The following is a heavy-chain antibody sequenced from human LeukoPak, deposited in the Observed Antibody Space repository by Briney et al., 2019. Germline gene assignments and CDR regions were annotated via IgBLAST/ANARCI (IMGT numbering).Heavy chain of an antibody. CDR2: IYYSGST. Sequence: SETLSLTCTVSGGSISSSSYYWGWIRQPPGKGLEWIGSIYYSGSTYYNPSLKSRVTISVGTSKNQFSLKLRSVTAADTAVYYCARMGEGGFDYWGQGTLVTVSS. CDR3: ARMGEGGFDY. V-gene: IGHV4-39*07. CDR1: GGSISSSSYY. D-gene: IGHD3-16*01. J-gene: IGHJ4*02.